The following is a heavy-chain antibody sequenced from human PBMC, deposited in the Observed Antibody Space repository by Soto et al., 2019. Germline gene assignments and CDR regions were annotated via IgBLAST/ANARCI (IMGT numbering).Heavy chain of an antibody. Sequence: EVQLLETGGGLVQRGGSLRLSCAASGFTFSSFAMNWVRQTSGKGLEWVSTVGGSGAITYYADSVKGRFTVSRDNPKNTLYLQMNSLRVEDTAVYYCAEDRGDGNYYLQYQFDYWGQGALVTVSS. V-gene: IGHV3-23*01. CDR1: GFTFSSFA. CDR3: AEDRGDGNYYLQYQFDY. J-gene: IGHJ4*02. CDR2: VGGSGAIT. D-gene: IGHD2-2*02.